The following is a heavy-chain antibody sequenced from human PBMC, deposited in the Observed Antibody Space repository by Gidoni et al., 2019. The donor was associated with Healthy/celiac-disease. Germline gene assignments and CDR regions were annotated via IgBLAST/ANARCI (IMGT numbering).Heavy chain of an antibody. CDR1: GYSFTSYW. D-gene: IGHD4-17*01. CDR2: IDPSDSYT. CDR3: ALPFSDYGDYVGWFDP. V-gene: IGHV5-10-1*03. Sequence: VQLFQSGAEVKKPGESLRISCKGSGYSFTSYWISWVRQMPGKGLEWMGRIDPSDSYTNYSPSFQGHVTISADKSISTAYLQWSSLKASDTAMYYCALPFSDYGDYVGWFDPWGQGTLVTVSS. J-gene: IGHJ5*02.